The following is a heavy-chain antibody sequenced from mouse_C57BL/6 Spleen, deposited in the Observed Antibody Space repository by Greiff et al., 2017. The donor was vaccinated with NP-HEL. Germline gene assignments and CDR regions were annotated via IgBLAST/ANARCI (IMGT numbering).Heavy chain of an antibody. V-gene: IGHV7-3*01. Sequence: EVKLMESGGGLAQPGGSLSLSCAASGFTFTDYYMSWVRQPPGKALEWLGFIRNKANGYTTEYSASVKGRFTISRDNSQSILYLQMNALRAEDSATYYCARYLLRSYAMDYWGQGTSVTVSS. CDR2: IRNKANGYTT. CDR1: GFTFTDYY. D-gene: IGHD1-1*01. J-gene: IGHJ4*01. CDR3: ARYLLRSYAMDY.